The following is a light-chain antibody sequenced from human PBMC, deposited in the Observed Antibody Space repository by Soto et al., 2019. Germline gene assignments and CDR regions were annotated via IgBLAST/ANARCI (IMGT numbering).Light chain of an antibody. CDR1: QSISSY. CDR2: AAS. CDR3: QPSYTTPLS. Sequence: DIPMTQSPSSLSASVGDRVIITCRASQSISSYLNWYQQKPVKAPKLLIYAASRLQSGVPPRFSGRGSGADFTLTINSLQPEDFATCYGQPSYTTPLSFGGGTKVEIK. J-gene: IGKJ4*01. V-gene: IGKV1-39*01.